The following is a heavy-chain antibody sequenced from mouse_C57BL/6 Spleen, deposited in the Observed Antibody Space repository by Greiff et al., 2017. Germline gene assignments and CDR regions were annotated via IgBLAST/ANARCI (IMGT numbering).Heavy chain of an antibody. CDR3: ARPDYYGSSYGYFEV. D-gene: IGHD1-1*01. J-gene: IGHJ1*03. Sequence: DVMLVESGGGLVKPGGSLKLSCAASGFTFSDYGMHWVRQAPEKGLEWVAYISSGSSTIYYADTVKGRFTISRDNAKNTLFLQMTSLRSEDTAMYYCARPDYYGSSYGYFEVWGTGTTVTVSS. CDR2: ISSGSSTI. CDR1: GFTFSDYG. V-gene: IGHV5-17*01.